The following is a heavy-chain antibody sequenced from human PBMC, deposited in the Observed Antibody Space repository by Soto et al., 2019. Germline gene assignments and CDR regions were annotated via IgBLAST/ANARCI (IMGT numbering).Heavy chain of an antibody. CDR1: RDTFTSYY. Sequence: ASVKVSCKAPRDTFTSYYINWVRQAPGQGLEWMGVINPHGGSTAYAQKFKGRVTLTTDTSTSTAYMGLRSLRSDDTAVYYCAREACSSTSCYRPYYYYGMDVWGQGTTVTVSS. CDR2: INPHGGST. CDR3: AREACSSTSCYRPYYYYGMDV. D-gene: IGHD2-2*01. J-gene: IGHJ6*02. V-gene: IGHV1-18*04.